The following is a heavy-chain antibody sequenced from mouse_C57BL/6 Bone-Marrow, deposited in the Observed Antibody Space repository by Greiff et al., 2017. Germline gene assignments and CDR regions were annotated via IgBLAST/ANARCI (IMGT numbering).Heavy chain of an antibody. CDR1: GYTFTNYW. V-gene: IGHV1-64*01. J-gene: IGHJ4*01. CDR2: MHPNGGSP. D-gene: IGHD2-4*01. Sequence: QVQLQQPGAELVKPGASVKLSCKPSGYTFTNYWMHWVKQRPGQGLEWIGMMHPNGGSPDYNEKFKSEATLSVDKSSRTAYMELSSLTSEDSAVYYCARSYDYDDYTMDYWGQGTSVTVSS. CDR3: ARSYDYDDYTMDY.